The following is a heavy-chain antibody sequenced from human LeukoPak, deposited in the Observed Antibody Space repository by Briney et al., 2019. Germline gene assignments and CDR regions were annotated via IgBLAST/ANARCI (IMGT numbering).Heavy chain of an antibody. CDR3: ARPNILTGYSIDY. CDR1: GGSFSGYY. Sequence: PSETLSLTCAVYGGSFSGYYWSWIRQPPGKGLEWIGEINHSGSTNYNPSLKSRVTISVDTSKNQFSLKLSSVTAADTAVYYCARPNILTGYSIDYWGQGTLVTVSS. D-gene: IGHD3-9*01. J-gene: IGHJ4*02. CDR2: INHSGST. V-gene: IGHV4-34*01.